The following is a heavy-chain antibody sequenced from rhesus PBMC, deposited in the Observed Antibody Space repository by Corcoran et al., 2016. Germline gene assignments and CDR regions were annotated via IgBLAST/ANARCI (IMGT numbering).Heavy chain of an antibody. V-gene: IGHV4-165*02. D-gene: IGHD6-25*01. CDR3: TRRLAAGRFDV. Sequence: VQLQESGPGVVKPSEMLSDTCAVSGGTSSGYYWNWFRPPVGKWLQGIGYIGGRSARTYDDPALWSRVTLSTNPTKNPFSLMLSSVTAADTAVYYCTRRLAAGRFDVWGAGVLVTVSS. CDR1: GGTSSGYY. J-gene: IGHJ5-1*01. CDR2: IGGRSART.